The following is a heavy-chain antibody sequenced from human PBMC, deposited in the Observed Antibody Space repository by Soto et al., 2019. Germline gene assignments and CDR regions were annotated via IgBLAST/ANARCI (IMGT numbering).Heavy chain of an antibody. Sequence: GGSLRLSCTASGFTFGDYAMSWFRQAPGKGLEWVGFIRSKAYGGTTEYAASVKGRFTISRDDSKSIAYLQMNSLKTEDTAVYYCTRDPAPLWGQWLAPDYWGQGTLVTVSS. J-gene: IGHJ4*02. V-gene: IGHV3-49*03. D-gene: IGHD6-19*01. CDR1: GFTFGDYA. CDR3: TRDPAPLWGQWLAPDY. CDR2: IRSKAYGGTT.